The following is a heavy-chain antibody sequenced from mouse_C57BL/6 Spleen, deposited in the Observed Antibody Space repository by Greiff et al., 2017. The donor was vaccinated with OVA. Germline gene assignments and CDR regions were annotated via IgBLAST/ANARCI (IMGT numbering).Heavy chain of an antibody. CDR1: GYTFTSYW. V-gene: IGHV1-55*01. CDR3: ARGRTGTYDY. D-gene: IGHD4-1*01. CDR2: IYPGSGST. J-gene: IGHJ2*01. Sequence: QVQLQQPGAELVKPGASVKMSCKASGYTFTSYWITWVKQRPGQGLEWIGDIYPGSGSTNYNEKFKSKATLTVATSSSTAYMQLSSLTSEDSAVYYCARGRTGTYDYWGQGTTLTVSS.